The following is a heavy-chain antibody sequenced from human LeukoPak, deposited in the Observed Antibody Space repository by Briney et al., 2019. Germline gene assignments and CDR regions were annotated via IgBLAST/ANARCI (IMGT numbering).Heavy chain of an antibody. D-gene: IGHD6-13*01. CDR1: GFTFSSYG. J-gene: IGHJ4*02. V-gene: IGHV3-30*02. CDR2: IRYDGSNK. Sequence: GGSLRLSCAASGFTFSSYGMHWVRQAPGKGLEWVAFIRYDGSNKYYADSVKGRFTISRDNSKNTLYLQMNSLRAEDTALYYCAKDNRAAAAGTGLDYWGQGTLVTVSS. CDR3: AKDNRAAAAGTGLDY.